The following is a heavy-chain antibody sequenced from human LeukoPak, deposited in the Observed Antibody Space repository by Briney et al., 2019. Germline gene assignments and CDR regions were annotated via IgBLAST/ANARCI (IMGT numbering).Heavy chain of an antibody. CDR3: AKQWLRNAFDT. D-gene: IGHD3-22*01. V-gene: IGHV4-30-4*08. CDR2: IYYSGST. Sequence: PSETLSLTCTVSGGSISSGDYYWSWIRQPPGKGLEWIGYIYYSGSTYYNPSLKSRVSISVDTSKNQFSLKLSSVTAADTAVYYCAKQWLRNAFDTWGQGTMVTVSS. CDR1: GGSISSGDYY. J-gene: IGHJ3*02.